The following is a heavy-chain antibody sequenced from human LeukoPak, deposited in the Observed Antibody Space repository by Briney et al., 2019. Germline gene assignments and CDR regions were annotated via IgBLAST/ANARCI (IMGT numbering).Heavy chain of an antibody. D-gene: IGHD1-26*01. Sequence: GGSLRLSCAASGFTFSSYSMNWVRQAPGKGLEWVSSISSSSSYIYYADSVKGRFTISRDNAKNTLYLQMNNLRADDTAVYCCARAGSYRFDYWGLGTLVTVSS. J-gene: IGHJ4*02. CDR2: ISSSSSYI. CDR1: GFTFSSYS. V-gene: IGHV3-21*01. CDR3: ARAGSYRFDY.